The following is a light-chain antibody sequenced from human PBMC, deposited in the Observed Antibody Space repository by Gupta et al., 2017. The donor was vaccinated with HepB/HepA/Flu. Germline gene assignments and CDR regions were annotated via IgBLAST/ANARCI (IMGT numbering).Light chain of an antibody. CDR3: CSYTGSSSFPYV. CDR1: NSDVGSYNL. J-gene: IGLJ1*01. CDR2: EVR. V-gene: IGLV2-23*02. Sequence: QSTLTQPASVSGSPGQSITIPCTGTNSDVGSYNLVTWYQQHPGKAPKLLIYEVRKRPSGGSDRFSGSKSGSTASLTISGLQAEDEADYYCCSYTGSSSFPYVFGTGTKVTVL.